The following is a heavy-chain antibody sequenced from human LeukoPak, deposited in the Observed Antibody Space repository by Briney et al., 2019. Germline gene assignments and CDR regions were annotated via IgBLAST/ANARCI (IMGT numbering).Heavy chain of an antibody. CDR3: ARGWDYYDSSGHTYYGMDV. J-gene: IGHJ6*02. CDR1: GGSISSGDYY. Sequence: SQTLSLTCTVSGGSISSGDYYWSWIRQPPGKGLEWIGYIYYSGSTYYNPSLKSRVTISVDTSKNQFSLKLSSVTAADTAVYYRARGWDYYDSSGHTYYGMDVWGQGTTVTVSS. D-gene: IGHD3-22*01. V-gene: IGHV4-30-4*01. CDR2: IYYSGST.